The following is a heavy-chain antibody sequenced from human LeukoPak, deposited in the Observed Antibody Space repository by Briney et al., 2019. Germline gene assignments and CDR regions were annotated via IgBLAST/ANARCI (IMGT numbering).Heavy chain of an antibody. CDR2: ISSSSSYI. J-gene: IGHJ4*02. CDR1: GFTFSSYS. Sequence: TGGSLRLSCAASGFTFSSYSMNWVRQAPGKGLEWVSSISSSSSYIYYADSVKGRFTISRDNAKNSLYLQMNSLRAEDTAVYYCASRGYCCGGSCSDYWGQGILVTVSS. D-gene: IGHD2-15*01. CDR3: ASRGYCCGGSCSDY. V-gene: IGHV3-21*04.